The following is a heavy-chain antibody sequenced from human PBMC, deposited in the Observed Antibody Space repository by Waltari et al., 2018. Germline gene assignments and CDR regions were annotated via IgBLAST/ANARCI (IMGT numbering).Heavy chain of an antibody. CDR1: GFTFSSYG. CDR3: AKVSSGYYNYFDY. J-gene: IGHJ4*02. CDR2: ISYDGSNK. Sequence: QVQLVESGGGVVQPGRSLRLSCAASGFTFSSYGMHWFRQAPGKGLEWVAVISYDGSNKYYADSVKGRFTISRDNSKNTLYLQMNSLRAEDTAVYYCAKVSSGYYNYFDYWGQGTLVTVSS. D-gene: IGHD3-22*01. V-gene: IGHV3-30*18.